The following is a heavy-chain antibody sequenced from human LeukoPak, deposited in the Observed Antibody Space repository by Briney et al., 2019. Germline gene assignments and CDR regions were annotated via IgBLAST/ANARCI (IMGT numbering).Heavy chain of an antibody. Sequence: ASVKVSCKASGYTFTGYYIHWVRQAPGQGLEWMGWIYPYSGDTNYAQNFQGRVTMTRDTSISTAYMELSSLKSDDTAVYYCARQRDYCGCDCYPYYYYGMDVWGQGTTVTVSS. CDR2: IYPYSGDT. CDR3: ARQRDYCGCDCYPYYYYGMDV. CDR1: GYTFTGYY. D-gene: IGHD2-21*02. V-gene: IGHV1-2*02. J-gene: IGHJ6*02.